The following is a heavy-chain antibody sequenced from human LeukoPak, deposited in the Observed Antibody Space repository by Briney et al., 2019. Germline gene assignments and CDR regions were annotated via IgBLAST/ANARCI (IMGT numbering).Heavy chain of an antibody. V-gene: IGHV3-74*01. CDR1: GFTFSSYW. D-gene: IGHD4-17*01. Sequence: GGSLRLSCAASGFTFSSYWMHWVRQAPGKGLVWVSRIDGDGSSTSSADSVKGRFTISRDNSKNTLYLQMSSLRAEDTAVYYCARVGHDYDVDYWGHATLVTVSS. J-gene: IGHJ4*01. CDR3: ARVGHDYDVDY. CDR2: IDGDGSST.